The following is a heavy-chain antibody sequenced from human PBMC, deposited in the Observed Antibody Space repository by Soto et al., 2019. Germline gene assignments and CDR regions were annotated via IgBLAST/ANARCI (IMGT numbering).Heavy chain of an antibody. CDR3: ATRDPGHY. CDR2: ISPDGGRT. Sequence: QVQLVQSGAEVKKPGASVKVSCKASGYTFTTYYMHWVRQAPGQGLEWMGIISPDGGRTSYAQKFQGRVTMTRDKSTSTVYMELSSLRYEATAVYYWATRDPGHYWGQGNLVTVSS. CDR1: GYTFTTYY. V-gene: IGHV1-46*01. J-gene: IGHJ4*02.